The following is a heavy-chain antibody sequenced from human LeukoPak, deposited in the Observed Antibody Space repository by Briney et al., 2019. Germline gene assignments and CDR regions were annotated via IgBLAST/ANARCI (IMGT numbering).Heavy chain of an antibody. J-gene: IGHJ4*02. CDR2: IYHSGSM. CDR3: ARQSYYYGSGSYYQVDY. CDR1: GYSLSSGYY. V-gene: IGHV4-38-2*02. D-gene: IGHD3-10*01. Sequence: PSETLSLTCTVSGYSLSSGYYWGWIRQPPGKGLEWIGSIYHSGSMYYNPSLKSRVTISVDTSKNQFSLKLSSVTAADTAVYYCARQSYYYGSGSYYQVDYWGQGTLVTVSS.